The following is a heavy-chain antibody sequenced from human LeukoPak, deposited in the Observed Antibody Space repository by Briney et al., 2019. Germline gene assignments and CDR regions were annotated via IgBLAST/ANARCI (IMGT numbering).Heavy chain of an antibody. V-gene: IGHV3-30*03. Sequence: GGSLRLSCAASGFTFSSYGMHWVRQAPGRGLEWVAVISYDGSNKYYADSVKGRFTISRDNSKNTLYLQMNSLRAEDTAVYYCARQGVAVRGVMILKRPAGFDYWGQGILVTVSS. CDR1: GFTFSSYG. CDR3: ARQGVAVRGVMILKRPAGFDY. CDR2: ISYDGSNK. D-gene: IGHD3-10*01. J-gene: IGHJ4*02.